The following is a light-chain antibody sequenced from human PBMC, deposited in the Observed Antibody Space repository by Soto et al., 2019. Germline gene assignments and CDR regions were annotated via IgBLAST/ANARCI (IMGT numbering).Light chain of an antibody. CDR1: QSITSY. CDR2: TAS. Sequence: DIQMTQSPSSLSASVGDRVTITCRASQSITSYLNWYQQKPGKAPKLLIYTASTLQSGVPSRFSGSGSGTDFTLPISSLQPEDFATYYCQQSYGNPYTFGQGTKLEIK. J-gene: IGKJ2*01. CDR3: QQSYGNPYT. V-gene: IGKV1-39*01.